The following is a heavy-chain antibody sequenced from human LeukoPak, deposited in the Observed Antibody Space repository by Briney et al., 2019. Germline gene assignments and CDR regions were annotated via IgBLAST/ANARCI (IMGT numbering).Heavy chain of an antibody. CDR2: IFYSVNT. D-gene: IGHD3-10*01. CDR3: ARAPDFSAGTDAFDI. CDR1: GDSISSYY. J-gene: IGHJ3*02. Sequence: PSETLSLTCTVSGDSISSYYWNWIRQPPGKGLEWIGYIFYSVNTNYNPSLKSRATISVDTSKNQFSLKLSSVTAADTAVYYCARAPDFSAGTDAFDIWGQGTLVTVSS. V-gene: IGHV4-59*01.